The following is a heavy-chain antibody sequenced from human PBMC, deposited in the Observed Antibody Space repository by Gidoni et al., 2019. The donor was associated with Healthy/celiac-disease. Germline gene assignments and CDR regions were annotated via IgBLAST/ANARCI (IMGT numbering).Heavy chain of an antibody. D-gene: IGHD6-13*01. CDR1: GFTFSDYY. CDR3: ARDRGSSSWNDAFDI. J-gene: IGHJ3*02. Sequence: QVQLVESGGGLVKPGGSLRLSCAASGFTFSDYYMSWIRQAPGKGLEWVSYISSSSSYTNYADSVKGRFTISRDNAKNSLYLQMNSLRAEDTAVYYCARDRGSSSWNDAFDIWGQGTMVTVSS. CDR2: ISSSSSYT. V-gene: IGHV3-11*06.